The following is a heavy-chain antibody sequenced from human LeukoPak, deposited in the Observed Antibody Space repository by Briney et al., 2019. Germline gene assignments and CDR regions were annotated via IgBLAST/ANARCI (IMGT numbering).Heavy chain of an antibody. CDR3: ARARPVVLADRGYYFDY. CDR1: GGSISSSSYY. J-gene: IGHJ4*02. Sequence: SETLSLTCTVSGGSISSSSYYWGWIRQPPGKGLEWIGSIYYSGSTYYNPSLKSRVTISVDTSKNQFSLKLSSVTAADTAVYYCARARPVVLADRGYYFDYWGQGTLVTVSS. CDR2: IYYSGST. V-gene: IGHV4-39*07. D-gene: IGHD2-15*01.